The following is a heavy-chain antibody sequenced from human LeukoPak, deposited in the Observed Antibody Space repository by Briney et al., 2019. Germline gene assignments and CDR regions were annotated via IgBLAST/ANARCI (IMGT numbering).Heavy chain of an antibody. CDR3: ASRDGYNFDY. CDR2: INHSGST. V-gene: IGHV4-34*01. D-gene: IGHD5-24*01. Sequence: SETLSLTCAVYGGSFSGYYWSWIRQPPGKGLEWIGEINHSGSTNYNPSLKSRVTISVDTSKNQFSLKLSSVTAADTAVYYCASRDGYNFDYWGQGTLVTVSS. J-gene: IGHJ4*02. CDR1: GGSFSGYY.